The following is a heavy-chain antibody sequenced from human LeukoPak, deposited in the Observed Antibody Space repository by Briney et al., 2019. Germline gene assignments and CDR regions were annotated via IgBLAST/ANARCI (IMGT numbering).Heavy chain of an antibody. V-gene: IGHV4-59*01. CDR2: INSSGSS. J-gene: IGHJ4*02. Sequence: AETLSLTCAVSGGSMSSYHWNWIRHPPGKRLEWIGDINSSGSSKYNPSLKTRVSISVDTSKKQLSLKLRSVTAADTAVYFCASSDFWSGYLGSWGQGTLITVSS. CDR1: GGSMSSYH. D-gene: IGHD3-3*01. CDR3: ASSDFWSGYLGS.